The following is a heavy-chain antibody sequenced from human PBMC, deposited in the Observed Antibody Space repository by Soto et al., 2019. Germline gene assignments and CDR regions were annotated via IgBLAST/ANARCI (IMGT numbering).Heavy chain of an antibody. CDR1: GGAFNSYA. CDR3: ARSHYYDSSGYYGY. J-gene: IGHJ4*02. CDR2: IIPIFGTA. D-gene: IGHD3-22*01. Sequence: QVQLVQSGAEVKKPGYSVKVSCKASGGAFNSYAISWVRQAPGQGLEWMGGIIPIFGTANYAQKFQGRVTITADESTSTAYMELSSLRSEDTAVYYCARSHYYDSSGYYGYWGQGTLVTVSS. V-gene: IGHV1-69*12.